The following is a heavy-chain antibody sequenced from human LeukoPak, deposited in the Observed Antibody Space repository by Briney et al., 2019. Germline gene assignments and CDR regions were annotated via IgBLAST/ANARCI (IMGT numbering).Heavy chain of an antibody. CDR3: ARDSSLGVCSSTSCYANYYYGMDV. CDR2: ISSSSSYT. D-gene: IGHD2-2*01. V-gene: IGHV3-11*05. Sequence: GGSLRLSCAASGFTFSDYCMSWIRQAPGKGLEWVSYISSSSSYTNYADSVKGRFTISRDNAKNSLYLQMNSLRAEDTAVYYCARDSSLGVCSSTSCYANYYYGMDVWGQGTTVTVSS. J-gene: IGHJ6*02. CDR1: GFTFSDYC.